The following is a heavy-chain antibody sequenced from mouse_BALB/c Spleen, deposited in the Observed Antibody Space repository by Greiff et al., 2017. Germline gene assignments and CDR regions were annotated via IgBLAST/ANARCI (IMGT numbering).Heavy chain of an antibody. J-gene: IGHJ2*01. Sequence: EVQLQQSGAELVKPGASVKLSCTASGFNIKDTYMHWVKQRPEQGLEWIGRIDPANGNTKYDPKFQGKATITADTSSNTAYLQLSSLTSEDTAVYYCARSGYYGSSFHYFDYWGQGTTLTVSS. CDR1: GFNIKDTY. V-gene: IGHV14-3*02. CDR3: ARSGYYGSSFHYFDY. D-gene: IGHD1-1*01. CDR2: IDPANGNT.